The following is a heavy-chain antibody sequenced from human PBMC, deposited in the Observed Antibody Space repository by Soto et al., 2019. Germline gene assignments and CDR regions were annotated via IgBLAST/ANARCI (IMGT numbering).Heavy chain of an antibody. CDR3: ARESFSASPNFFDY. CDR2: IGLSGDTI. J-gene: IGHJ4*02. D-gene: IGHD3-16*01. Sequence: PGGSLRLSCAVSGFSFTNYEMNWVRQAPGKGLEWIAYIGLSGDTIYYADSVKGRFTISRDLAKNSLELQMNSLRADDTALYYCARESFSASPNFFDYWGRGTQVTVSS. CDR1: GFSFTNYE. V-gene: IGHV3-48*03.